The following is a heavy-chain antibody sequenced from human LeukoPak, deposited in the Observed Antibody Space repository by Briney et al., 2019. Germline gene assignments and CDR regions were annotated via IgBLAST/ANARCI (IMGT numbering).Heavy chain of an antibody. J-gene: IGHJ3*02. CDR2: IWYDGSNK. D-gene: IGHD2-2*02. CDR1: GFTFSSYG. V-gene: IGHV3-33*01. Sequence: GGSLRLSCAASGFTFSSYGMHWVRQAPGKGLEWVAVIWYDGSNKYYADSVKGRFTISRDNSKNTLYLQMNSLRAEDTAVYYCARDSRCSSTSCYISYAFDIWGQGTMVTVSS. CDR3: ARDSRCSSTSCYISYAFDI.